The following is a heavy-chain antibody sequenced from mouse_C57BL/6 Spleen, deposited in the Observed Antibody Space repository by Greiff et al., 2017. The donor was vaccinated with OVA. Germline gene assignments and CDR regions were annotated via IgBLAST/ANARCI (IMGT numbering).Heavy chain of an antibody. J-gene: IGHJ4*01. CDR2: IDPANGNT. Sequence: EVQLVESVAELVRPGASVKLSCTASGFNIKNTYMHWVKQRPEQGLEWIGRIDPANGNTKYAPKFQGKATITADTSSNTAYLQLSSLTSEDTAIYYCASLIYDGYPYYAMDYWGQGTSVTVSS. CDR1: GFNIKNTY. D-gene: IGHD2-3*01. CDR3: ASLIYDGYPYYAMDY. V-gene: IGHV14-3*01.